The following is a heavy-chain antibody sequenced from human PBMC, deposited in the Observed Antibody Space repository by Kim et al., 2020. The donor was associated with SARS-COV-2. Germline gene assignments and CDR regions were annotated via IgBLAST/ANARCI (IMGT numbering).Heavy chain of an antibody. CDR3: ARGMHRVSGYGIGQWLVPVDY. Sequence: ASVKVSCKASGYTFTSYAMHWVRQAPGQRLEWMGWINAGNGNTKYSQKFQGRVTITRDTSASTAYMELSSLRSEDTAVYYCARGMHRVSGYGIGQWLVPVDYWGQGTLVTVSS. D-gene: IGHD6-19*01. J-gene: IGHJ4*02. CDR2: INAGNGNT. CDR1: GYTFTSYA. V-gene: IGHV1-3*01.